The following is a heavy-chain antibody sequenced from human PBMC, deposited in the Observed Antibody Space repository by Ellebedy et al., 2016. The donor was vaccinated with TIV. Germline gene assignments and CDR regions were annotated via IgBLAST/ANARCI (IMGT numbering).Heavy chain of an antibody. CDR2: IDWDDDK. CDR1: GFSLSTSGMC. D-gene: IGHD2-21*02. J-gene: IGHJ3*02. V-gene: IGHV2-70*11. CDR3: ARNRNCGGDWGRHNDAFDI. Sequence: SGPTLVKPTQTLTLTCTFSGFSLSTSGMCVSWIRQPPGKALEWLARIDWDDDKYYSTSLKTRLTISKDTSKNQVVLTMTNMDPVDTATYYCARNRNCGGDWGRHNDAFDIWGQGTMVTVSS.